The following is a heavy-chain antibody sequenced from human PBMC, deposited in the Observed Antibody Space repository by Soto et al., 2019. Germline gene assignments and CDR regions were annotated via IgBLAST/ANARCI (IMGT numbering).Heavy chain of an antibody. CDR3: ARDQSRLLWFGYYTPPPNSDYYYYYYGMDV. D-gene: IGHD3-10*01. V-gene: IGHV1-18*01. CDR2: ISAYNGNT. CDR1: GYTFTSYG. Sequence: ASVKVSCKASGYTFTSYGISWVRQAPGQGLEWMGWISAYNGNTNYAQKLQGRVTMTTDTSTSTAYMELRSLRSDDTAVYYCARDQSRLLWFGYYTPPPNSDYYYYYYGMDVWGQGTTVTVSS. J-gene: IGHJ6*02.